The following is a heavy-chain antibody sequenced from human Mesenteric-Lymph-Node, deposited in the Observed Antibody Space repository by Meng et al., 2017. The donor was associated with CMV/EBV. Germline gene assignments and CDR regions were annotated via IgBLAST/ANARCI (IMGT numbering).Heavy chain of an antibody. D-gene: IGHD6-19*01. V-gene: IGHV3-23*01. CDR3: AKSYSGWYVFDY. CDR2: ISGIGDST. Sequence: MSVVGEAPGKVLEWVSGISGIGDSTNYAGAVKGRFSISRDNAKNTLSLQMNSLRTEDTAIYYCAKSYSGWYVFDYWGQGTLVTVSS. J-gene: IGHJ4*02.